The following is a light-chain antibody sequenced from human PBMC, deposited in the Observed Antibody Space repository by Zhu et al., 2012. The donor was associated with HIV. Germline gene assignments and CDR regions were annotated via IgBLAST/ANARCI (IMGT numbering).Light chain of an antibody. CDR1: QRIGTS. J-gene: IGKJ4*01. Sequence: EIVLTQSPPTLSLSPGERATLSCRASQRIGTSLAWYQYKPGRAPKLLMYDASNRATGISARFSGSGSGTDFSLTISSLEPEDFAIYYCQQRNGNWVTFGGGTKGGDQT. CDR3: QQRNGNWVT. CDR2: DAS. V-gene: IGKV3-11*01.